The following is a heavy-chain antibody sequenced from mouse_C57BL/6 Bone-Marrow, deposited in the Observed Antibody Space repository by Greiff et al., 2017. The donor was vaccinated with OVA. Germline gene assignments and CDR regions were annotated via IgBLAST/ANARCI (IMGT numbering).Heavy chain of an antibody. D-gene: IGHD2-5*01. J-gene: IGHJ2*01. CDR2: IDPSDSYT. V-gene: IGHV1-69*01. CDR3: ARKESNYDYFDY. Sequence: QVQLQQSGAELVMPGASVKLSCKASGYTFTSYWMHWVKQRPGQGLEWIGEIDPSDSYTNYNQKFKGKSTLTVDKSSSTAYMQLSSLTSEDSAVYYCARKESNYDYFDYWGQGTTLTVSS. CDR1: GYTFTSYW.